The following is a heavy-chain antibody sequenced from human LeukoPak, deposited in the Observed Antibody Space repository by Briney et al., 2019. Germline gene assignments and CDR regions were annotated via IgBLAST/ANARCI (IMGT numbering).Heavy chain of an antibody. Sequence: ASVKVSCNASGYTFTSYYMHRVRQAPGQGLEWMGIINPSGGSTSYAQKFQGRVTMTRDTSTSTVYMELSSLRSEDTAVYYCARDRPVNDFWSGYFNWYFDLWGRGTLVTVSS. J-gene: IGHJ2*01. D-gene: IGHD3-3*01. CDR1: GYTFTSYY. V-gene: IGHV1-46*01. CDR2: INPSGGST. CDR3: ARDRPVNDFWSGYFNWYFDL.